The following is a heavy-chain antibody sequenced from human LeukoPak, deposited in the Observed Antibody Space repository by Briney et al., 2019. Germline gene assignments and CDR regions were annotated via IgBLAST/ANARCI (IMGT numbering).Heavy chain of an antibody. V-gene: IGHV3-30*02. CDR3: ANAQLGAHYFEY. CDR1: GFTFTIYG. CDR2: VRYDGIDK. Sequence: PGGSLRLSCAASGFTFTIYGMHWVRQTPGKGLEWVAFVRYDGIDKYYADSVKGRFTISRDNSKSTQYLQMNSLRGEDAAVYYCANAQLGAHYFEYWGQGTLVTVSS. D-gene: IGHD6-13*01. J-gene: IGHJ4*02.